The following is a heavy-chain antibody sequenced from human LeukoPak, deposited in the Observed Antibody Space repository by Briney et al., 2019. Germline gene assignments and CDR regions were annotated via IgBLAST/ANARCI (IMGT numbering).Heavy chain of an antibody. CDR1: GFTFDDYA. CDR3: AKDGDYYDSSGYYYSS. Sequence: PGGSLRLSCAASGFTFDDYAMHWVRQAPGKGLEGVSGISWNSGSIGYADSVKGRFTISRDNAKNSLYLQMNSLRAEDTALYYCAKDGDYYDSSGYYYSSWGQGTLVTVSS. CDR2: ISWNSGSI. J-gene: IGHJ5*02. V-gene: IGHV3-9*01. D-gene: IGHD3-22*01.